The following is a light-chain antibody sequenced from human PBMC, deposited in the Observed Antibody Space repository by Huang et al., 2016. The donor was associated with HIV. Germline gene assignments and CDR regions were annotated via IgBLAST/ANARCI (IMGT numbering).Light chain of an antibody. CDR1: QSVSSN. CDR2: GAS. V-gene: IGKV3-15*01. CDR3: QQFNNWPIT. J-gene: IGKJ5*01. Sequence: DIVMTQSPATLSVSPGERAPLSCRASQSVSSNLAWYQQTPGQAPRLLIYGASTRATGSPARFSGSGSGTKFTLTISSLQSEDFAVYYCQQFNNWPITFGQGTRLEIK.